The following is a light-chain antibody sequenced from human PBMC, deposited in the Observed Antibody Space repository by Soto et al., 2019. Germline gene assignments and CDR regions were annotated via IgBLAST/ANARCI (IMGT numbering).Light chain of an antibody. CDR2: DAS. CDR3: QQYTNTNNPWM. CDR1: HPISTW. J-gene: IGKJ1*01. Sequence: DIQVTQSPATLSASVGDRVTITCGGSHPISTWMAWYHQKPGKAPKLLVYDASTLQSGLASRFSGSGSGTEFTLIISGLQPDASATYYCQQYTNTNNPWMFGQGTKVDIK. V-gene: IGKV1-5*01.